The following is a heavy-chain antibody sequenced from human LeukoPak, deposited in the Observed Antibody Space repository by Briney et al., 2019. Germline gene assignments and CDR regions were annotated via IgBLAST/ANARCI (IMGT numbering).Heavy chain of an antibody. J-gene: IGHJ4*02. V-gene: IGHV4-34*01. CDR3: AREEKQQLAQGYYFDY. CDR2: INHSGST. D-gene: IGHD6-13*01. Sequence: SETLSLTCAVYGGSFSGYYWSWVRQPPGKGLEWIGEINHSGSTNYNPSFKSRVTISVATSTNQFSLKLSPVTAADTAVYYCAREEKQQLAQGYYFDYWGQGTLVTVSS. CDR1: GGSFSGYY.